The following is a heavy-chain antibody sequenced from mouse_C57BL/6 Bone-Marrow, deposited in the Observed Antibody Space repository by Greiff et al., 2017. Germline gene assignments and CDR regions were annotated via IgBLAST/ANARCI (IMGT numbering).Heavy chain of an antibody. Sequence: EVQLVESGGGLVKPGGSLKLSCAASGFTFSSYAMSWVRQTPEKRLEWVATISDGGSYTYYPDNVKGRFTISRDNAKNNLYLQMSHLKSEDTAMYYCARDRGYYYGSSYDYWGQGTTLTVSS. D-gene: IGHD1-1*01. V-gene: IGHV5-4*01. CDR2: ISDGGSYT. CDR1: GFTFSSYA. CDR3: ARDRGYYYGSSYDY. J-gene: IGHJ2*01.